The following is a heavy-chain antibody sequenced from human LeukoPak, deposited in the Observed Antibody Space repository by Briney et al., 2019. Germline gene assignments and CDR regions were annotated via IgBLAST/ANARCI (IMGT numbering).Heavy chain of an antibody. J-gene: IGHJ4*02. V-gene: IGHV3-23*01. CDR3: ARLLYYCDSSGLSS. CDR1: GFTFSSYA. Sequence: GGSLRLSCAASGFTFSSYAMSWVRQAPGKGLEWVSAISGSGGSTYYADSVKGRFTISRDNSKNTLYLQMNSLRAEDTAVYYCARLLYYCDSSGLSSWGQGTLVTVSS. D-gene: IGHD3-22*01. CDR2: ISGSGGST.